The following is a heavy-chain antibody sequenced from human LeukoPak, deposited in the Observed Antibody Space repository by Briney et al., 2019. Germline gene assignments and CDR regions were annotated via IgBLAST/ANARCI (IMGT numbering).Heavy chain of an antibody. V-gene: IGHV4-59*01. Sequence: SETLSLTCTVSGGSISSYYWSWIRQPPGKGLEWIGYIYYSGSTNYNPSLKSRVTISVDTSKNQFSLKLSSVTAADTAVYYCASLQKLGDAFDIWGQGTMVTVSS. CDR1: GGSISSYY. CDR2: IYYSGST. J-gene: IGHJ3*02. D-gene: IGHD3-3*02. CDR3: ASLQKLGDAFDI.